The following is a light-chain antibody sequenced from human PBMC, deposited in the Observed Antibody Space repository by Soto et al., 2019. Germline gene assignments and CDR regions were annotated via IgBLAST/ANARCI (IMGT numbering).Light chain of an antibody. Sequence: EIVLTQSPATLSLSPGERATLSCRASQSVSSNLAWYQQKPGQAPRLLIYGASTRATGIPARFSGSGSGTEFTLTISSLQSEDFAVYFCQQYTDRPRTFGQGTKVDI. CDR3: QQYTDRPRT. V-gene: IGKV3-15*01. CDR2: GAS. CDR1: QSVSSN. J-gene: IGKJ1*01.